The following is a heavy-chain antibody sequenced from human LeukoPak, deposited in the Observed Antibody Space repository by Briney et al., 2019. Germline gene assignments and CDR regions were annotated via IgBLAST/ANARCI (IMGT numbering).Heavy chain of an antibody. CDR3: ARFERGSYRPFDY. Sequence: ASVKVSCKASGYTFTSYDINWVRQATGQGLEWMGWMNPNSGNTGYAEKFQGRVTMTRNTSISTAYMELNSLRSEDTAVYYCARFERGSYRPFDYWGQGTLVTVSS. CDR2: MNPNSGNT. V-gene: IGHV1-8*01. CDR1: GYTFTSYD. D-gene: IGHD3-16*02. J-gene: IGHJ4*02.